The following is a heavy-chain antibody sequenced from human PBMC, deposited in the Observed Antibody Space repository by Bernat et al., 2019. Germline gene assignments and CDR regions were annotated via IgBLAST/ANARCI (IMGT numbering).Heavy chain of an antibody. J-gene: IGHJ6*02. CDR2: IIPIFGTA. CDR1: GGTLSNYA. Sequence: QVQLVQSGAEVRKPGSSVKVSCKASGGTLSNYAISWVRQAPGQGLEWMGGIIPIFGTANYAQKFQGRVTITADESTTTAYMEVSSLRSEDTAVYYCATHYCSSTSCTPYYLMYVWGQGTTVTVSS. CDR3: ATHYCSSTSCTPYYLMYV. D-gene: IGHD2-2*01. V-gene: IGHV1-69*01.